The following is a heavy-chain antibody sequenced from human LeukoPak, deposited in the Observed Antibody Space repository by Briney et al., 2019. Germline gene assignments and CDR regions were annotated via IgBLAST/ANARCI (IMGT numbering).Heavy chain of an antibody. Sequence: PGRSLRLSCAASGFTFDDYAMHWVRQAPGKGLEWVSGISWNSGSIGYADSVKGRFTISRDNAKNSLYLQMNSLRAEDTALYYCARDRGNSYNGGIDYWGQGTLVTVSS. CDR2: ISWNSGSI. V-gene: IGHV3-9*01. CDR1: GFTFDDYA. D-gene: IGHD1-1*01. J-gene: IGHJ4*02. CDR3: ARDRGNSYNGGIDY.